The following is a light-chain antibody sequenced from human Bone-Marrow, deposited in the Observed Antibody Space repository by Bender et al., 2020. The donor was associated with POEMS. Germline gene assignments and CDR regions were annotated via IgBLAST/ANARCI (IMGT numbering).Light chain of an antibody. Sequence: QSALTQPASVSGSPGQSITLSCTGTSSDVGSYNFVSWYQQHPGKAPKLLIFEVNKRPSGVSNRFSGSKSGNTASLTISGLQAEDEADYYCNSYTRSNSYVFGTGTKVTVL. CDR3: NSYTRSNSYV. CDR2: EVN. CDR1: SSDVGSYNF. J-gene: IGLJ1*01. V-gene: IGLV2-14*02.